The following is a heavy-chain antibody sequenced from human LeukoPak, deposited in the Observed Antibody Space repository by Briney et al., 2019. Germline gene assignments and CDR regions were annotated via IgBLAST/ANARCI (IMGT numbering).Heavy chain of an antibody. J-gene: IGHJ6*03. CDR2: ISSSSSYI. CDR1: GFTFSSYS. V-gene: IGHV3-21*01. D-gene: IGHD3-3*01. CDR3: ARDATRYYDFWSGFAQYYYYYMDV. Sequence: GGSLRLSCAASGFTFSSYSMNWVRQAPGKGLEWVSSISSSSSYIYYADSVKGRFTISRDNAKNSLYLQMNSLRAEDTAVYYCARDATRYYDFWSGFAQYYYYYMDVWGKGTTVTVSS.